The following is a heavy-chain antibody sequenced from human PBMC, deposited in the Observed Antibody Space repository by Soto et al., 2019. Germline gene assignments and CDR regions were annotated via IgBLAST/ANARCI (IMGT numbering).Heavy chain of an antibody. CDR2: MNPNSGNT. D-gene: IGHD6-13*01. CDR3: ARGGSSSPNYYYYGMDV. V-gene: IGHV1-8*01. CDR1: GYTFTSYD. Sequence: ASVMVSCKASGYTFTSYDINWVRQATGQGLEWMGWMNPNSGNTGYAQKFQGRVTMTRNTSISTAYMELSSLRSEDTAVYYCARGGSSSPNYYYYGMDVWGQGTTVTVSS. J-gene: IGHJ6*02.